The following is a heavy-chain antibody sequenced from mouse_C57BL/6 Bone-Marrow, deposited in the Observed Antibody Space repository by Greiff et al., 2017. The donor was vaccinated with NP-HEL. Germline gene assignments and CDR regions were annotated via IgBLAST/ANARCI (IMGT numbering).Heavy chain of an antibody. D-gene: IGHD3-2*01. Sequence: VQLQQSGAELVRPGASVTLSCKASGYTFTDYEMHWVKQTPVHGLEWIGAIDPETGGTAYNQKFKGKAILTADKSSSTAYMELRSLTSEDAAVYYCTRETAPATGFADWGQGTLVTVSA. CDR2: IDPETGGT. CDR3: TRETAPATGFAD. J-gene: IGHJ3*01. CDR1: GYTFTDYE. V-gene: IGHV1-15*01.